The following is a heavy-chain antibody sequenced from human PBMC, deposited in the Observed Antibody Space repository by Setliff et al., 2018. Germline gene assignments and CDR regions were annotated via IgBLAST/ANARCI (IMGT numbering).Heavy chain of an antibody. CDR3: ARALLPIYDYSNYEEENYAFDI. CDR1: GGTFSSYA. V-gene: IGHV1-69*06. J-gene: IGHJ3*02. CDR2: IIPIFGTA. Sequence: SVKVSCKASGGTFSSYAISWVRQAPGQGLEWMGRIIPIFGTANYAQKFQGRVTITADKSTSTAYMELSSLRCEDTAVYYCARALLPIYDYSNYEEENYAFDIWGQGTMVTVSS. D-gene: IGHD4-4*01.